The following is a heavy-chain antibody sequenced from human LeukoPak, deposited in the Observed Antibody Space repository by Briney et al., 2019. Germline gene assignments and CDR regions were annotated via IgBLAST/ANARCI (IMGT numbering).Heavy chain of an antibody. CDR1: GCSITSYY. J-gene: IGHJ3*02. CDR2: VHHSGST. D-gene: IGHD3-9*01. Sequence: SETLSLTCTVSGCSITSYYWSWIRQPPGKGLEWIGYVHHSGSTNYNPSLKSRVTISVDTSKNQFSLKLSSVTAADTAVYYCARDNRYYDILTGYYHDAFDIWGQGTMVTVSS. CDR3: ARDNRYYDILTGYYHDAFDI. V-gene: IGHV4-59*01.